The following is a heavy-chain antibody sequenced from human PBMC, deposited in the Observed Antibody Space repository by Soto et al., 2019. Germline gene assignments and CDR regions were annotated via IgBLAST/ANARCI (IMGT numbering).Heavy chain of an antibody. CDR3: ARDKSRSSIAARYMDV. J-gene: IGHJ6*03. V-gene: IGHV4-59*01. Sequence: QVQLQESGPGLVKPSETLSLTCTVSGGSISSYYWSWIRQPPGKGLEWIGYIYYSGSTNYNPSLRSRVTISVDTSKNQFSLKLSSVTAADTAVYYCARDKSRSSIAARYMDVWGKGTTVTVSS. CDR1: GGSISSYY. D-gene: IGHD6-6*01. CDR2: IYYSGST.